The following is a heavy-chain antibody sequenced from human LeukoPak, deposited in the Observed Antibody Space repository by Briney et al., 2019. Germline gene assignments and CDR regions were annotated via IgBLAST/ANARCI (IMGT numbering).Heavy chain of an antibody. J-gene: IGHJ4*02. CDR1: GASISGYY. V-gene: IGHV4-4*07. CDR2: IYTNGNT. CDR3: ARDRRAAGDGYNGGYYFDY. Sequence: SETLSLTCTVSGASISGYYWSWIRQPAGKGLEWIGRIYTNGNTNYNSALNSRVTTSLDTSKNQFSLKLSSLTAADTAVYYCARDRRAAGDGYNGGYYFDYWGQGALVTVSS. D-gene: IGHD5-24*01.